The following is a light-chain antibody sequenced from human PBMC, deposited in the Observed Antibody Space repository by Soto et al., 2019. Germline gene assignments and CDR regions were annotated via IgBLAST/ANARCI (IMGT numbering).Light chain of an antibody. J-gene: IGLJ2*01. CDR1: LSNIGSNF. V-gene: IGLV1-47*01. Sequence: QSVLTQRPSASGTPGQRVTISCSGSLSNIGSNFIYWYQQLPGSAPKLLINRNNERPSGVPDRFSGSKSGTSASLAISGLRSEDEADYHCAAWDDSLRGVVFGGGTQLTVL. CDR3: AAWDDSLRGVV. CDR2: RNN.